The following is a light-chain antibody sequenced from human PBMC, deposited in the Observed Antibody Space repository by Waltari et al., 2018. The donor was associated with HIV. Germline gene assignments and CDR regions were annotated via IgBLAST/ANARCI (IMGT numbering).Light chain of an antibody. CDR3: QQSYSTPYT. CDR1: QSISNY. CDR2: AAS. V-gene: IGKV1-39*01. J-gene: IGKJ2*01. Sequence: DIQMNQSTSSLSASVGDRVSITCRTSQSISNYLNWYQQKIGEAPNLLIQAASSLQSGVPSRFSGSGSGTDFTLTIRNLQPEDFATYYCQQSYSTPYTFGQGTKLQIK.